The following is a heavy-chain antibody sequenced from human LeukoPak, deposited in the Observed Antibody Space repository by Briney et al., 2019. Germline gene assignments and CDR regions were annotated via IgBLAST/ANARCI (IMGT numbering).Heavy chain of an antibody. V-gene: IGHV3-74*01. D-gene: IGHD5-18*01. Sequence: GGALRLSCAASGFTFSSYWMHWVRQAPGKGLVWVSRLNPDGSSTFYADSVRGRFTISRDNAKNTLYLEMNSLTAEDTAVYYCARPGGYGYGTGLYWGQGTLVTVSS. J-gene: IGHJ4*02. CDR2: LNPDGSST. CDR1: GFTFSSYW. CDR3: ARPGGYGYGTGLY.